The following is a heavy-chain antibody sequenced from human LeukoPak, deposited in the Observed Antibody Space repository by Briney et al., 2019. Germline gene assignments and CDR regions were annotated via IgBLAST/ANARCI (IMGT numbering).Heavy chain of an antibody. J-gene: IGHJ4*02. D-gene: IGHD3-9*01. Sequence: WGSLRLYWAASGFTFSSYMNWVSQAPGKGLEWVSSISSTSSYIYYADSVNGRFTISRDNAKNSLYLQVNSLRADDTAVYYCARGQSRYFDWYLGFFDYWGQGTLVTVSS. CDR2: ISSTSSYI. CDR1: GFTFSSY. CDR3: ARGQSRYFDWYLGFFDY. V-gene: IGHV3-21*01.